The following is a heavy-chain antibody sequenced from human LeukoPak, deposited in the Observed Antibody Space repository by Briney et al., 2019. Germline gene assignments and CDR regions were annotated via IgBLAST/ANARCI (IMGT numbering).Heavy chain of an antibody. Sequence: QSGGSLRLSCAASGSTFSSHEMNWVRQAPGKGLEWVSYISSSGSTIYYADSVKGRFTISRDNAKNSLYLQMNSLRAEDTAVYYCARAPYCTIGTCYFDYWGQGTLVTVSS. D-gene: IGHD2-8*01. CDR3: ARAPYCTIGTCYFDY. V-gene: IGHV3-48*03. CDR2: ISSSGSTI. CDR1: GSTFSSHE. J-gene: IGHJ4*02.